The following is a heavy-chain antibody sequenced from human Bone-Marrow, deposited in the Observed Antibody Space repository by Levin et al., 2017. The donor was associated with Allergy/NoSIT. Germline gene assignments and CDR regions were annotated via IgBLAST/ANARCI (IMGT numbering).Heavy chain of an antibody. CDR1: GYLRTNYW. CDR3: ASGGLSYGYWAAS. J-gene: IGHJ4*02. D-gene: IGHD3-16*01. CDR2: INPTDSDV. V-gene: IGHV5-51*01. Sequence: GESLKISCQVSGYLRTNYWIGWVRQMPGKGLEWMAIINPTDSDVRYSPSLQGQVTVSADKSISTAYLQWSSLKASDSAFYYCASGGLSYGYWAASWGQGTQVTVSS.